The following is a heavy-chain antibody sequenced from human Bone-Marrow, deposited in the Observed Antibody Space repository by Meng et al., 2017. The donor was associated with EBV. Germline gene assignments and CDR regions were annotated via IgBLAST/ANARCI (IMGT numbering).Heavy chain of an antibody. J-gene: IGHJ4*02. Sequence: QVQLVQSGAEVKKPGSSVKVSCKASGYTFTSYGISWVRQAPGQGLEWMGWISAYNGNTNYAQKLQGRVTMTTDTSTSTAYMELRSLRSDDTAVYYCARDDYDFWSGYLFDYWGQGTLVTVSS. CDR1: GYTFTSYG. CDR3: ARDDYDFWSGYLFDY. D-gene: IGHD3-3*01. CDR2: ISAYNGNT. V-gene: IGHV1-18*01.